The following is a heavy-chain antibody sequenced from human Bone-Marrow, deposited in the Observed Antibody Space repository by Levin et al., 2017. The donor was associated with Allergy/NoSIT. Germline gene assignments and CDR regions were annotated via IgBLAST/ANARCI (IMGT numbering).Heavy chain of an antibody. CDR1: GLNLGDYA. J-gene: IGHJ4*02. CDR2: INSKTYGERT. V-gene: IGHV3-49*03. CDR3: ARTMAGIGYFDY. D-gene: IGHD6-19*01. Sequence: RGESLKISCTASGLNLGDYAMSWFRQAPGKGLDWVGFINSKTYGERTEYAASLKGRVSISRDDSKNIAYLQINSLKTEDTAVYFCARTMAGIGYFDYWGQGTLVTVSS.